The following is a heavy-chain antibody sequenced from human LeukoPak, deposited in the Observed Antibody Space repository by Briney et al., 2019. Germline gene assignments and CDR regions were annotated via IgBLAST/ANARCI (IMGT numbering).Heavy chain of an antibody. D-gene: IGHD4-11*01. CDR2: INHSGST. CDR1: GGSFSGYY. Sequence: SETLSLTCAVYGGSFSGYYWSWIRQPPGKGLEWIGEINHSGSTNYNPSLKSRVTISVDTSKNQFSLKLSSVTAADTAVYYCARRNYPLYYYYYYMDVWGKGTTVTVS. CDR3: ARRNYPLYYYYYYMDV. J-gene: IGHJ6*03. V-gene: IGHV4-34*01.